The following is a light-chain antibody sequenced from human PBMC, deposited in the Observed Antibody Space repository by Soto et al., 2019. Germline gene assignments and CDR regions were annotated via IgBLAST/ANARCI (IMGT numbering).Light chain of an antibody. Sequence: QSALTQPRSVSGSAGQSVTISCTGDSSDVGGYNYVSWYQQHPGKAPKLMIYDVSKRPSGVPDRFSGSKSVNTASLTISGLQAEDQADYYCCSYAGSSDVFGTGTKLTVL. V-gene: IGLV2-11*01. CDR2: DVS. J-gene: IGLJ1*01. CDR3: CSYAGSSDV. CDR1: SSDVGGYNY.